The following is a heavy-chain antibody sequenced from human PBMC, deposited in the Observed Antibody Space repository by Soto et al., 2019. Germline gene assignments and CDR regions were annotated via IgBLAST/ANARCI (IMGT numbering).Heavy chain of an antibody. V-gene: IGHV1-46*01. CDR3: ARETTVGDLFDY. J-gene: IGHJ4*02. CDR2: INPSGGSP. Sequence: QVQLVQSGAEVKKPGASVKVSCKASGYTFTSYYMHWVRKAPEQVLEWMGIINPSGGSPSYAQKFQGRVTMTRDTSTSTVYRELSSLRSADTAVDYCARETTVGDLFDYWGQGTLVTVSS. D-gene: IGHD4-17*01. CDR1: GYTFTSYY.